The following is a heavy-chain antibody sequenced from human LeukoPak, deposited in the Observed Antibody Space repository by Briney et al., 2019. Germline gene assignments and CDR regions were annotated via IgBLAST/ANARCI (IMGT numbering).Heavy chain of an antibody. Sequence: SETLSLTCTVSGGSISSSSYYWGWIRQPPGKGLEWIGSIYYSGSTYYNPSLKSRVTISVDTSKNQFSLKLSSVTAADTAVYYCATLGDNWKGDYWGQGTLVTVSS. CDR2: IYYSGST. V-gene: IGHV4-39*01. D-gene: IGHD1-1*01. J-gene: IGHJ4*02. CDR3: ATLGDNWKGDY. CDR1: GGSISSSSYY.